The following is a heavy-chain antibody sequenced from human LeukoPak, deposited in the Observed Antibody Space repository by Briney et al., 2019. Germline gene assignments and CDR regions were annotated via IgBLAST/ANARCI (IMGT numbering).Heavy chain of an antibody. D-gene: IGHD3-22*01. J-gene: IGHJ4*02. CDR1: GFTFSSCW. V-gene: IGHV3-49*04. CDR2: IRSKAYGGTT. Sequence: GGSLRLSCAASGFTFSSCWMSWVRQAPGKGLEWVGFIRSKAYGGTTEYAASVKGRFTISRDDSKSIAYLQMNSLKTEDTAVYYCTRVAVTYYDSSGYYFDYWGQGTLVTVSS. CDR3: TRVAVTYYDSSGYYFDY.